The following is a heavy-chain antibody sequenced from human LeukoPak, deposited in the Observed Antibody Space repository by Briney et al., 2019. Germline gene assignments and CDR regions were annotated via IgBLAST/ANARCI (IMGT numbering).Heavy chain of an antibody. D-gene: IGHD3-22*01. V-gene: IGHV3-43D*03. CDR3: AKAESSDLPWSIHY. CDR2: ISWDGDQT. Sequence: GGSLRLSCAASGFTFDDFAMHWVRQAPGKGLEWISFISWDGDQTYYADSVKGRFTISRDNGENSLYLQMSSLRTEDTALYYCAKAESSDLPWSIHYWGQGTMVTVSS. J-gene: IGHJ4*02. CDR1: GFTFDDFA.